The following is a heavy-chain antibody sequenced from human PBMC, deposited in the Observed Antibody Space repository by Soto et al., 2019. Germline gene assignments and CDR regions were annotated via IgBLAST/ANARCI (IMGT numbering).Heavy chain of an antibody. V-gene: IGHV3-33*01. Sequence: GGSLRLSCAASGFTFSSYGMHWVRQAPGKGLEWVAVIWYDGSNKYYADSVKGRFTISRDNSKNTLYLQMNSLRAEDTAVYYCARDLTTEGFPSIVVVPRAPDIWGQGTMVTVSS. CDR1: GFTFSSYG. CDR3: ARDLTTEGFPSIVVVPRAPDI. D-gene: IGHD2-2*01. J-gene: IGHJ3*02. CDR2: IWYDGSNK.